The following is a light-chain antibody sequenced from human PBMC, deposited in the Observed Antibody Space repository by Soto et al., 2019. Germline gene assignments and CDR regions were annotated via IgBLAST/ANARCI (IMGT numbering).Light chain of an antibody. CDR2: GAS. CDR3: QQYGSSIT. J-gene: IGKJ5*01. Sequence: IEMTQSPASLCVCPGERVSLXCRASQSITSNFHWYQQTTGEAPRHLIYGASSRATGITDRFSGSGCGKDFTITISRLEPEDFAVYECQQYGSSITFGQGTRLEI. V-gene: IGKV3-20*01. CDR1: QSITSN.